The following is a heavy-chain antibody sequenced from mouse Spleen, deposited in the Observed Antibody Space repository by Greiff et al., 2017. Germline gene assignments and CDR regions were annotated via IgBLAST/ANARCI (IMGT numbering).Heavy chain of an antibody. Sequence: VQLQQSGPELVKPGASVKISCKASGYTFTDYYMNWVKQSHGKSLEWIGDINPNNGGTSYNQKFKGKATLTVDKSSSTAYMELRSLTSEDSAVYYCLYSYYSYFDVWGAGTTVTVSS. CDR1: GYTFTDYY. D-gene: IGHD2-12*01. CDR3: LYSYYSYFDV. J-gene: IGHJ1*01. V-gene: IGHV1-26*01. CDR2: INPNNGGT.